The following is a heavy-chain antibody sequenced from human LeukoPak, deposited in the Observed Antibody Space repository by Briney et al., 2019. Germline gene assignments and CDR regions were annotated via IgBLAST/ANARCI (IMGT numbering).Heavy chain of an antibody. J-gene: IGHJ6*02. CDR3: AQSYGSGSYYYYYGMDV. CDR2: ISGSGGST. D-gene: IGHD3-10*01. V-gene: IGHV3-23*01. Sequence: RGSLRLSCAASGFTFSSYAMSWVRQAPWKGLEWVSAISGSGGSTYYADSVKGRFTISRDNSKNTLYLQMNSLRAEDTAVYYCAQSYGSGSYYYYYGMDVWGQGTTVTVSS. CDR1: GFTFSSYA.